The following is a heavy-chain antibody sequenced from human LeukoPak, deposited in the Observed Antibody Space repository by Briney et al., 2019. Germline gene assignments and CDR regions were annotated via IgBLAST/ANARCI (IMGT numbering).Heavy chain of an antibody. J-gene: IGHJ4*02. Sequence: SGPALVKPTQTLTLTCTFSGFSLSTREMCVAWIRQPPGKALEWLARIDWDDDKFYSTSLKTRLTISKDTSKNQVVLTMTNMDPVDTATYYCARMTPDSPSFDYWGQGTLVAVSS. D-gene: IGHD2-21*01. V-gene: IGHV2-70*17. CDR1: GFSLSTREMC. CDR3: ARMTPDSPSFDY. CDR2: IDWDDDK.